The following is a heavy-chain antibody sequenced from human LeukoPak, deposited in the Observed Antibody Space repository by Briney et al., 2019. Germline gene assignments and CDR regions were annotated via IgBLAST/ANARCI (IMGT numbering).Heavy chain of an antibody. D-gene: IGHD4/OR15-4a*01. CDR2: ISYDGSNK. V-gene: IGHV3-30*18. CDR3: AKEGLRNWFDP. J-gene: IGHJ5*02. CDR1: GFTFSSYG. Sequence: GGSLRLSCAASGFTFSSYGMHWVRQAPGKGLEGVAVISYDGSNKYYADSVKGRFTISRDNSKNTLYLQMNSLRAEDTAVYYCAKEGLRNWFDPWGQGTLVTVSS.